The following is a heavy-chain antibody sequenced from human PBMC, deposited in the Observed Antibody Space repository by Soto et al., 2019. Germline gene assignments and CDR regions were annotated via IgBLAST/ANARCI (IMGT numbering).Heavy chain of an antibody. V-gene: IGHV1-69*12. CDR2: VIPVFGTP. CDR1: GGTFSSYA. Sequence: QVQLVQSGSEVKEPGSSVKVSCKASGGTFSSYAISWVRQAPGQGLEWVGGVIPVFGTPNYAQKFQGRVIITADDSTSTAYMELSSLRSEDTATYYCAKESVPAAMFAVFDCYGMDVWGQGTTVTVAS. D-gene: IGHD2-2*01. CDR3: AKESVPAAMFAVFDCYGMDV. J-gene: IGHJ6*02.